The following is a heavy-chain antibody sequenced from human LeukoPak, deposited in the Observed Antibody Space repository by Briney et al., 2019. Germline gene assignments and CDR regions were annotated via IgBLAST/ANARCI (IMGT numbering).Heavy chain of an antibody. J-gene: IGHJ4*02. Sequence: ASVKVSCKASGYTFTGYYMHWVRQAPGQGLGWMGWISPNSGGTNYAQKFQGRVTMTRDTSISTAYMELSGLRSDDTAVYYCARGGSSGGSCYSCFSPDYWGQGTLVTVSS. CDR3: ARGGSSGGSCYSCFSPDY. CDR2: ISPNSGGT. V-gene: IGHV1-2*02. CDR1: GYTFTGYY. D-gene: IGHD2-15*01.